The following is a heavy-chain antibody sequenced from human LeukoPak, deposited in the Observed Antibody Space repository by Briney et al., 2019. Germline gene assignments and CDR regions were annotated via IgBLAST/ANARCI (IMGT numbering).Heavy chain of an antibody. V-gene: IGHV1-8*01. Sequence: ASVKVSCKASGYTFTNYGISWVRQAPGQGLEWMGWMNPNSGNTGYAQKFQGRVTITRNTSISTAYMELSSLRSEDTAVYYCARGHKYYYYYYMDVWGKGTTVTVSS. CDR1: GYTFTNYG. CDR2: MNPNSGNT. J-gene: IGHJ6*03. CDR3: ARGHKYYYYYYMDV.